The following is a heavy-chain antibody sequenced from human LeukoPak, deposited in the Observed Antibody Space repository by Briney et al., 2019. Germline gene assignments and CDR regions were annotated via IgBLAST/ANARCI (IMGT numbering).Heavy chain of an antibody. CDR1: GGTLSSYA. CDR2: IIPKFGTA. D-gene: IGHD3-16*02. Sequence: SVTVSFQASGGTLSSYAISWVRQARGQGVEWMGGIIPKFGTANYAQKFHGRVTNTPDVYTSTVYMELSTLRSEDKSVYYCARNLYYDYVWGSDRYYDLFDYWGQGTLVSVSS. V-gene: IGHV1-69*13. J-gene: IGHJ4*02. CDR3: ARNLYYDYVWGSDRYYDLFDY.